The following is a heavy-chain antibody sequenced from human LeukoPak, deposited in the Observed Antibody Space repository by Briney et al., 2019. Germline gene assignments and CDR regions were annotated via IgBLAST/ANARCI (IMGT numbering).Heavy chain of an antibody. V-gene: IGHV3-30-3*01. D-gene: IGHD3-10*01. Sequence: GGSLRLSCAASGFTFSSYAMHWVRQAPGKGLEWVAVISYDGSNKYYADSVKGRFTISRDNSKNTLYLQMNSLRAEDTAVYYCARDKTPMVRGFNWFDPWGQGTLVTVSS. CDR1: GFTFSSYA. J-gene: IGHJ5*02. CDR2: ISYDGSNK. CDR3: ARDKTPMVRGFNWFDP.